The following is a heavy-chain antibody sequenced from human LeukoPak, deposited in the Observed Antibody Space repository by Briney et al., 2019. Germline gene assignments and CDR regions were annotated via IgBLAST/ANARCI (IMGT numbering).Heavy chain of an antibody. D-gene: IGHD3-22*01. J-gene: IGHJ5*02. CDR2: INPNSGGT. CDR1: GYTFTGYY. CDR3: ARDRGFDSSGCRSDWFDP. V-gene: IGHV1-2*02. Sequence: ASVKVSCKASGYTFTGYYMHWVRQAPGQGLEWMGWINPNSGGTNYAQKFQGRVTMTRNTSISTAYMELSRLRSDDTAVYYCARDRGFDSSGCRSDWFDPWGQGTLVTVSS.